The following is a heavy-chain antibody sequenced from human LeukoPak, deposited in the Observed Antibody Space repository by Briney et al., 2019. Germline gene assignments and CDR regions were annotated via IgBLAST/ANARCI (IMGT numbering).Heavy chain of an antibody. Sequence: SETLSLTCSVSGGSISSYYWSWIRQPPGKGLEWIGNINKTGTTNYNPSLKSRVTVSVDTSKNQLSLKLNSVTAADTAVYYCATRKLGNDYWGQGTLVTVSS. CDR2: INKTGTT. V-gene: IGHV4-59*01. J-gene: IGHJ4*02. CDR3: ATRKLGNDY. D-gene: IGHD7-27*01. CDR1: GGSISSYY.